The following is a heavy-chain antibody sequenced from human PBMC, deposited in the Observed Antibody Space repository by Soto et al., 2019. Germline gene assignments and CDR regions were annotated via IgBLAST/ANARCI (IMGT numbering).Heavy chain of an antibody. CDR2: INHSGST. J-gene: IGHJ5*02. Sequence: QVQLQQWGAGLLKPSETLSLTCAVYGGSFSGYYWSWIRQPPGKGLEWIGEINHSGSTNYNPSLKMRVTISVDTSKNQFSLKLSSVTAADTAVYYCARGGGYCSSTSCLNWFDPWGQGTLVTVSS. CDR1: GGSFSGYY. D-gene: IGHD2-2*01. CDR3: ARGGGYCSSTSCLNWFDP. V-gene: IGHV4-34*01.